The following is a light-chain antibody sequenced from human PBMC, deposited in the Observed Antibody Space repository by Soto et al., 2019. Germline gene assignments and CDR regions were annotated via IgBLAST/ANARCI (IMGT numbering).Light chain of an antibody. J-gene: IGKJ5*01. V-gene: IGKV2-30*02. CDR3: MQGTHWPIT. Sequence: DVVMTQSPLSLPVTLGQPASISCRSSQSLVHSDGNTYLSWFQQRPGQSPRRLIYKVSDRDSGVPDRFSGSGSGTDFALKISRVEAEDVGVYYCMQGTHWPITFGQGTRLEIK. CDR1: QSLVHSDGNTY. CDR2: KVS.